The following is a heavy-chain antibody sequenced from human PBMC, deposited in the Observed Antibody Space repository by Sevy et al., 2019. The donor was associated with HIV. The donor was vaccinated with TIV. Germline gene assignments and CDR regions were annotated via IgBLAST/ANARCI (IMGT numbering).Heavy chain of an antibody. J-gene: IGHJ3*02. D-gene: IGHD2-8*02. CDR1: GFTFSNYG. CDR3: AKDRKVLLVVYAIRFDAIDI. Sequence: GGSLRLSCASSGFTFSNYGMHWVRQAPGKGLEWVAFIRYDGSNKYYSDSVKGRFTISRENSKNTLYLQMNSLRPEDTSVYFCAKDRKVLLVVYAIRFDAIDIWGQGTLVTVSS. CDR2: IRYDGSNK. V-gene: IGHV3-30*02.